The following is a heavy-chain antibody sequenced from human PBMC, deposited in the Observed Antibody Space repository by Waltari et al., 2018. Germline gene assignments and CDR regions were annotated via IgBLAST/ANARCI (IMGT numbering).Heavy chain of an antibody. D-gene: IGHD6-13*01. CDR1: GFTFSSYS. CDR2: ISRSSTYI. CDR3: ASGIAAAVEAFDI. J-gene: IGHJ3*02. Sequence: EVQLVESGGGLVKSGGSQRLSCAASGFTFSSYSMNWVRQAPGKGLEWLSIISRSSTYIYYSDSVKGRFTISRDNAKNSVFLQMNSLRAEDTAMYYCASGIAAAVEAFDIWGQGTMVTVSS. V-gene: IGHV3-21*01.